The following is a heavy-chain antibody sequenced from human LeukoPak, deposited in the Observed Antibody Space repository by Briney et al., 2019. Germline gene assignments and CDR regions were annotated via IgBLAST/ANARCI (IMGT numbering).Heavy chain of an antibody. CDR1: GFTFSDYY. CDR2: ISGSGGST. Sequence: GGSLRLSCAASGFTFSDYYLSWIRQAPGKGLEWVSAISGSGGSTYYADSVKGRFTISRDNSKNTLYLQMNSLRAEDTAVYYCAKDNFGYDYVWGSYRYLDYWGQGTLVTVSS. D-gene: IGHD3-16*02. CDR3: AKDNFGYDYVWGSYRYLDY. V-gene: IGHV3-23*01. J-gene: IGHJ4*02.